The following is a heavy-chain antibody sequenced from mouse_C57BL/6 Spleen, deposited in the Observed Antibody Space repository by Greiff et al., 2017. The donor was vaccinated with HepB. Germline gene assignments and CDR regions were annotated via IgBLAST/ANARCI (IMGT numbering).Heavy chain of an antibody. CDR1: GYTFTSYW. D-gene: IGHD2-2*01. Sequence: QVQLQQPGAELVRPGSSVKLSCKASGYTFTSYWMHWVKQRPIQGLEWIGNIDSSDSETHYNQKFKDKATLTVDKSSSTAYMQLSSLTSDDSAVYYCAGSEGLRRQYYFDYWGQGTTLTVSS. V-gene: IGHV1-52*01. CDR2: IDSSDSET. J-gene: IGHJ2*01. CDR3: AGSEGLRRQYYFDY.